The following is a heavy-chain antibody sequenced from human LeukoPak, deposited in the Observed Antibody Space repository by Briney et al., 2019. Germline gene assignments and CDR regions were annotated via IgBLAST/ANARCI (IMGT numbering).Heavy chain of an antibody. Sequence: PGGSLRLSCAASGFTFSSYWMHWVRQAPGKGLVWVSRINSDGSNTSYADSVKGRFTISRDNAKNTLYLQMNSLRAEDKAVYYCAREFSYYGSGRPLDFWGQGTLVTVSS. CDR1: GFTFSSYW. CDR3: AREFSYYGSGRPLDF. J-gene: IGHJ4*02. D-gene: IGHD3-10*01. CDR2: INSDGSNT. V-gene: IGHV3-74*01.